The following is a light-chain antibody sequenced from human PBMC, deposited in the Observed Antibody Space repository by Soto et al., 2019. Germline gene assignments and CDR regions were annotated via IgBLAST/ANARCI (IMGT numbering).Light chain of an antibody. CDR2: EVS. J-gene: IGLJ1*01. CDR3: SSYAASKGYV. Sequence: QSVLTQPPSASGSPGQSVTISCTGTSSDVGGYNYVSWYQQHPGKAPKLMIYEVSKRPSGVPDRFSGSKSGNTASLTVSGLQAEDEADYYCSSYAASKGYVFGTGTKLTVL. CDR1: SSDVGGYNY. V-gene: IGLV2-8*01.